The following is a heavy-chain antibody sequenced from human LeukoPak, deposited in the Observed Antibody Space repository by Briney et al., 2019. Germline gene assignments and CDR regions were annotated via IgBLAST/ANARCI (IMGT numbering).Heavy chain of an antibody. J-gene: IGHJ4*02. Sequence: GGSLRLSCAASGFTFSSYGMHWVRQAPGKGLEWVAFIRYDGSNKYYADSVKGRFTISRDNAKNSLYLHLNSLRAEDTAVYYCARAPGVTGNPDYWGQGTLVTVSS. CDR2: IRYDGSNK. D-gene: IGHD1-20*01. V-gene: IGHV3-30*02. CDR3: ARAPGVTGNPDY. CDR1: GFTFSSYG.